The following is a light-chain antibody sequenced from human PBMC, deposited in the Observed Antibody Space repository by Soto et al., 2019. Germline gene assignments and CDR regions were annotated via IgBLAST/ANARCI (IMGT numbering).Light chain of an antibody. J-gene: IGLJ2*01. CDR3: GTWDYSLSAVV. Sequence: QSVLTQPPSVSGAPGQRVTISCAGSNSNIGGGYDVHWYQQLPGTAPKLLIYGNTKRPSGVPDRFSGSKSGTSATLGITGLQTGDEADYFCGTWDYSLSAVVFGGGTKLTVL. V-gene: IGLV1-40*01. CDR2: GNT. CDR1: NSNIGGGYD.